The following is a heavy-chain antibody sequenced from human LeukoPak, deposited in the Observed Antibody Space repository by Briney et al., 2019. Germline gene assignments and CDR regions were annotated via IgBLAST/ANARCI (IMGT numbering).Heavy chain of an antibody. D-gene: IGHD6-13*01. V-gene: IGHV3-11*01. CDR1: GFTFSNAW. CDR3: ARDRAAGASFDY. J-gene: IGHJ4*02. Sequence: GGSLRLSCAASGFTFSNAWMSLVRQAPGKGLEWVSYISSSGSTIYYADSVKGRFTISRDNAKNSLYLQMNSLRAEDTAVYYCARDRAAGASFDYWGQGTLVTVSS. CDR2: ISSSGSTI.